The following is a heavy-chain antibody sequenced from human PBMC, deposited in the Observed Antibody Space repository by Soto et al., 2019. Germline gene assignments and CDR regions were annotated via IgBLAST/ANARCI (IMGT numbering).Heavy chain of an antibody. CDR1: GFTFSSYA. CDR2: ISYDGSNK. V-gene: IGHV3-30-3*01. CDR3: ARARRVAAQYYFDY. D-gene: IGHD6-13*01. J-gene: IGHJ4*02. Sequence: GGSLRLSCAASGFTFSSYAMHWVRQAPGKGLEWVAVISYDGSNKYYADSVKGRFTISRDNSKNTLYLQMNSLRAEDTAVYYCARARRVAAQYYFDYWGQGTLVTVSS.